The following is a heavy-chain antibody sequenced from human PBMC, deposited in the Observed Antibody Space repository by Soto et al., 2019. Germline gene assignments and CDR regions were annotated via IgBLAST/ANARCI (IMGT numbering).Heavy chain of an antibody. V-gene: IGHV4-59*01. D-gene: IGHD1-7*01. CDR3: ARVPPNWNYGWFDP. CDR2: IYYSGST. CDR1: GGSISSYY. J-gene: IGHJ5*02. Sequence: SETLSLTCTVSGGSISSYYWSWIRQPPGKGLEWIGYIYYSGSTNYNPSLKSRVTISVDTSKNQFSLKLSSVTAADTAVYYCARVPPNWNYGWFDPWGQGTLVTVSS.